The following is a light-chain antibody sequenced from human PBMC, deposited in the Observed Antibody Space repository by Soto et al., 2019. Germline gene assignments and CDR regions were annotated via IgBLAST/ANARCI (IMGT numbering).Light chain of an antibody. V-gene: IGKV1-9*01. J-gene: IGKJ4*01. CDR1: QGISSY. CDR2: AAS. Sequence: IQLTQSPSSLSASVGHRDTITCRASQGISSYLAWYQQKPGKAPKPLIYAASTLQSGVPSRFSGSGSGTDLTLTIPGLQLEEFQTHNCQQHNSYPLSFGGGNKVYIK. CDR3: QQHNSYPLS.